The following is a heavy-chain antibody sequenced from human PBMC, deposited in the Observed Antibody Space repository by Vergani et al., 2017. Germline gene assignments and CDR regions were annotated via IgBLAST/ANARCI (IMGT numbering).Heavy chain of an antibody. CDR1: GFTFSSYS. J-gene: IGHJ1*01. CDR3: ARVTSPPGRYFQN. CDR2: ISSSSSYI. V-gene: IGHV3-21*01. D-gene: IGHD2-21*01. Sequence: EVQLVESGGGLVKPGGSLRLSCAASGFTFSSYSMNWVRQAPGKGLEWVSSISSSSSYIYYADSVKGRFTISRDNAKNSLYLQMNSLRAEDTAVYYCARVTSPPGRYFQNWGQGTLVTVSS.